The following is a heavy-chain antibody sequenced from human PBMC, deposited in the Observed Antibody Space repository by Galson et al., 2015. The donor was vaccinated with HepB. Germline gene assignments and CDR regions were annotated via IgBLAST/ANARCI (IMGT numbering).Heavy chain of an antibody. CDR3: ARGRMIGSGSCPAYYYYMDV. CDR1: GFTFSSYG. D-gene: IGHD1-26*01. CDR2: IWYDGSNK. J-gene: IGHJ6*03. V-gene: IGHV3-33*01. Sequence: SLRLSCAAFGFTFSSYGMHWVRQAPGKGLEWVAVIWYDGSNKYYADSVKGRFTISRDNSKNTLYLQMNSLRAEDTAVYYCARGRMIGSGSCPAYYYYMDVWGKGTTVTVSS.